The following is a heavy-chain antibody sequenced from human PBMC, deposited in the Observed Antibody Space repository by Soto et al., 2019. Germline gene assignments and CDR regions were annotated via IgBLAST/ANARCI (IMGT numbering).Heavy chain of an antibody. J-gene: IGHJ4*02. D-gene: IGHD3-22*01. V-gene: IGHV3-48*03. CDR3: ARDEKQFPTYYYDSSGYYAY. Sequence: PGGSLRLSCAAAGFTFSSYEMNWVRQAPGKGLEWDSYISSSGSTIYYADSVKGRFTISRDNAKNSLYLQMNSLRAEDTAVYYCARDEKQFPTYYYDSSGYYAYWGQGTLVTVSS. CDR1: GFTFSSYE. CDR2: ISSSGSTI.